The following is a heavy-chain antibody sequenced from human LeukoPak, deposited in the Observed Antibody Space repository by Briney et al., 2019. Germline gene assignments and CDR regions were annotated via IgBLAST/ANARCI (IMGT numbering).Heavy chain of an antibody. J-gene: IGHJ4*02. CDR1: GFTFSSYA. V-gene: IGHV3-23*01. CDR2: ISGSGGST. D-gene: IGHD3-22*01. CDR3: AKADSSVYIFDY. Sequence: GGSLRLSCAASGFTFSSYAMSWVRQAPGKGLEWVSAISGSGGSTYYADSVKGRFTISRDNSKNTLYLQMNSLRAEDAAVYYCAKADSSVYIFDYWGQGTLVTVSS.